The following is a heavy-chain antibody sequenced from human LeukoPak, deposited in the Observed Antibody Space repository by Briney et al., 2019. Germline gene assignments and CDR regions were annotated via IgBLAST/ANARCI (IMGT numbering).Heavy chain of an antibody. D-gene: IGHD1-26*01. Sequence: ASVKVSCKASGYTFTSYYMHWVRQAPGQGLEWMGWINPNSGGTNYAQKFQGRVTMTRDTSISTAYMELSRLRSDDTAVYYCARGRGLGSYLANWGQGTLVTVSS. CDR1: GYTFTSYY. CDR2: INPNSGGT. CDR3: ARGRGLGSYLAN. V-gene: IGHV1-2*02. J-gene: IGHJ4*02.